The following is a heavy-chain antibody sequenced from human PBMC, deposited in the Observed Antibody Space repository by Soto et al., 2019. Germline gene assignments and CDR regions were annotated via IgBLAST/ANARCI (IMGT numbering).Heavy chain of an antibody. J-gene: IGHJ4*02. CDR2: ISGSGGST. CDR3: AKESASGITMIVVVITNRLFDY. Sequence: WGSLRLSCSASGFTFSSYAMSWCRQAPGKGLEWVSAISGSGGSTYYADSVKGRFTISRDSSKNTLYLQMNSLRAEDTAVYYCAKESASGITMIVVVITNRLFDYWGQGTLVTVSS. CDR1: GFTFSSYA. D-gene: IGHD3-22*01. V-gene: IGHV3-23*01.